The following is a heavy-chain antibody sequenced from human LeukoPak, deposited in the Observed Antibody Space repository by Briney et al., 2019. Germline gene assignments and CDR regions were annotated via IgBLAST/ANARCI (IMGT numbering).Heavy chain of an antibody. J-gene: IGHJ3*02. CDR1: EYTFTSYD. Sequence: ASVKVSCKASEYTFTSYDINWVRQATGQGLEWMGWMNPNSGNTGYAQKFQGRVTITRNTSISTAYMELSSLRSEDTAVYYCARNYDSSGTDAFDIWGQGTMVTVSS. D-gene: IGHD3-22*01. CDR3: ARNYDSSGTDAFDI. CDR2: MNPNSGNT. V-gene: IGHV1-8*03.